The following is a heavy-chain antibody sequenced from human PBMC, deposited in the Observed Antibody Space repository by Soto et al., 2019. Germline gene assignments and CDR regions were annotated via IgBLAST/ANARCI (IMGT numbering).Heavy chain of an antibody. CDR1: GFTFSSYD. Sequence: GGSLRLSCAASGFTFSSYDMHWVRQATGKGLEWVSAIGTAGDTYYPGSVKGRFTISRENAKNSLYLQMNSLRAEDTAVYYCARGVRGVNHLDGMDVWGQGTTVTVSS. V-gene: IGHV3-13*01. J-gene: IGHJ6*02. D-gene: IGHD3-10*01. CDR2: IGTAGDT. CDR3: ARGVRGVNHLDGMDV.